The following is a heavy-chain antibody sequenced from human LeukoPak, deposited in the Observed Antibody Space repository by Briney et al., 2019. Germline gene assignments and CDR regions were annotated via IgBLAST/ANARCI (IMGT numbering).Heavy chain of an antibody. J-gene: IGHJ3*02. CDR1: GFTFSSYS. CDR2: ISSSSSYI. V-gene: IGHV3-21*01. D-gene: IGHD6-19*01. CDR3: ARDLRYSSGWYFDAFDI. Sequence: GGSLRLSCAASGFTFSSYSMNWVRQAPGKGLEWVSSISSSSSYIYYADSVKGRFTISRDNAKNSLYLQMNSLRAEDTAVYYCARDLRYSSGWYFDAFDIWGQGTMVTVS.